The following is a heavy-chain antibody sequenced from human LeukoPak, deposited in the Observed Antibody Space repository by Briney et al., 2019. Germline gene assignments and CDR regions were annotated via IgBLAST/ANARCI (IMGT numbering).Heavy chain of an antibody. CDR3: AKGPYGVVVVAANPRNWFDP. V-gene: IGHV3-30*04. J-gene: IGHJ5*02. D-gene: IGHD2-15*01. CDR1: GFTFSSYA. Sequence: PGGSLRLSCAASGFTFSSYAMHWVRQAPGKGLEWVAVISYDGSNKYYADSVKGRFTISRDNSKNTLYLQMNSLRAEDTAVYYCAKGPYGVVVVAANPRNWFDPWGQGTLVTVSS. CDR2: ISYDGSNK.